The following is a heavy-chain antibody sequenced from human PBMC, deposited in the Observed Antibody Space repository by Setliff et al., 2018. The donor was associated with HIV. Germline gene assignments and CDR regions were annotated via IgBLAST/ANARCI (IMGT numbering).Heavy chain of an antibody. CDR3: AKGEVPAAIYYYYMDV. D-gene: IGHD2-2*01. CDR2: IWYNGSNK. J-gene: IGHJ6*03. CDR1: GFTFSSYG. Sequence: GESLKISCAASGFTFSSYGMHWVRQAPGKGLEWVAVIWYNGSNKYYADSVKGRFTISKDNSKNTLYLQMNSLRAEDTAVYYCAKGEVPAAIYYYYMDVWGKGTTVTVSS. V-gene: IGHV3-33*06.